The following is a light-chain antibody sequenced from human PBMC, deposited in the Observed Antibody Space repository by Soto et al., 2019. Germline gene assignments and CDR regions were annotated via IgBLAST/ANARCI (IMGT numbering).Light chain of an antibody. CDR1: QGIGNA. CDR3: QQYHIYSWT. J-gene: IGKJ1*01. Sequence: AIQMTQSPSSLSASVGYRVTISCRASQGIGNALGWYQQKPGKAPRLLIYRASTLQRGVSSRFRGSGSGTEFTLTISDLQPDDFATYYCQQYHIYSWTFGQGTKVDIK. CDR2: RAS. V-gene: IGKV1-6*01.